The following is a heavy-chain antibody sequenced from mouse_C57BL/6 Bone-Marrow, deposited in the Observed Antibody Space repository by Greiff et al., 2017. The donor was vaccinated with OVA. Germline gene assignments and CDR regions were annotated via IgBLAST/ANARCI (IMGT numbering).Heavy chain of an antibody. D-gene: IGHD1-1*01. CDR2: IYPRSGNT. CDR1: GYTFTSSG. J-gene: IGHJ2*01. CDR3: AREDFGYYYGSSYGY. V-gene: IGHV1-81*01. Sequence: QVQLKQSGAELARPGASVKLSCKASGYTFTSSGISWVKQRTGQGLEWIGEIYPRSGNTYYNEKFKGKATLTADKSSSTAYMELRSLTSEDSAVYFWAREDFGYYYGSSYGYWGQGTTLTVSS.